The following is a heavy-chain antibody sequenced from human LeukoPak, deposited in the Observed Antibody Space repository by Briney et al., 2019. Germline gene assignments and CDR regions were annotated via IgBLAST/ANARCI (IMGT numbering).Heavy chain of an antibody. V-gene: IGHV1-2*02. CDR1: GYTFTGYY. D-gene: IGHD4-17*01. J-gene: IGHJ6*02. CDR3: ARGYGDSSYYYYGMDV. CDR2: INPNSGGT. Sequence: ASVKVSCKASGYTFTGYYMHWVRQAPGQGLEWMGWINPNSGGTNYAQKFQGRVTMTRDTSISTAYMELSRLRSDDTAVHYCARGYGDSSYYYYGMDVWGQGTTVTVSS.